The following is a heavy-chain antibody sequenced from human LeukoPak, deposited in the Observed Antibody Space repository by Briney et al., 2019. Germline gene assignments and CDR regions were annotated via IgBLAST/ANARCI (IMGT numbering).Heavy chain of an antibody. D-gene: IGHD2-15*01. Sequence: SETLSLTCTVSGGSISSYYWSWIRQPPGKGLEWIGYIYYSGSANYNPSLKSRVTISVDTSKNQFSLKLSSVTAADTAVYYCARGGGYSSGLSYWGQGALVTVSS. CDR3: ARGGGYSSGLSY. J-gene: IGHJ4*02. CDR2: IYYSGSA. CDR1: GGSISSYY. V-gene: IGHV4-59*01.